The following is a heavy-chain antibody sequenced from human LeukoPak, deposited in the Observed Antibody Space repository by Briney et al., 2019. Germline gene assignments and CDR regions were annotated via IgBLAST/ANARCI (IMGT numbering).Heavy chain of an antibody. Sequence: SQTLSLTCAISGDSVSSNSAAWNWVRQSPSRGLEWLGRTYFRSKWHIDYASTVQGRITINPDTSKNQFSLQLHFVTPEDTAVYYCARQSNPQTIYYYGIDVWGRGTTVTVSS. CDR2: TYFRSKWHI. CDR1: GDSVSSNSAA. CDR3: ARQSNPQTIYYYGIDV. J-gene: IGHJ6*02. V-gene: IGHV6-1*01. D-gene: IGHD2/OR15-2a*01.